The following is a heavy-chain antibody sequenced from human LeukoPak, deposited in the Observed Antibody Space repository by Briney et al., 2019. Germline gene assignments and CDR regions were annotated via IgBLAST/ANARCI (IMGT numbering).Heavy chain of an antibody. CDR3: AESSWYNGKYWVP. V-gene: IGHV4-34*01. J-gene: IGHJ5*02. Sequence: SETLSLTCAVYGGSFSGYYWSWIRQPPGKGLEWIGEINHSGSTNYNPSLKSRVTISVDTSKNQFSLKLSSVTAADTAVYYCAESSWYNGKYWVPWGQGTPVTVSS. CDR2: INHSGST. D-gene: IGHD1-26*01. CDR1: GGSFSGYY.